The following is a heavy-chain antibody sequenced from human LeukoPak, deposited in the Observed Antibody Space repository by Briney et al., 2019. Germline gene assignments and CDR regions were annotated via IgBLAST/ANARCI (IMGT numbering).Heavy chain of an antibody. CDR3: AKNGVGSTWGNYFHY. CDR1: GFTFSSYS. D-gene: IGHD1-26*01. J-gene: IGHJ4*02. Sequence: GGSLRLSCAASGFTFSSYSMNWVRQAPGKGLEWVSAISGSGGSTYYADSVKGRFTISRDNSKNTLYLQMNSLRAEDTAVYYCAKNGVGSTWGNYFHYWGQGTLVTVSS. CDR2: ISGSGGST. V-gene: IGHV3-23*01.